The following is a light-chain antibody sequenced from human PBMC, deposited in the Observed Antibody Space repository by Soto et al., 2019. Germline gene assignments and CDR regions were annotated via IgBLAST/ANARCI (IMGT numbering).Light chain of an antibody. CDR2: GNI. Sequence: QSVLTQPPSVSGAPGQRVSISCTGSNSNIGAGYDVHWYQQLPGTAPKLLIYGNINRPSGVPDRFSGSKSGASAVLVITGLQAEDAADYYCQSYDSSLSGSKVFGGGTKLTVL. CDR3: QSYDSSLSGSKV. CDR1: NSNIGAGYD. J-gene: IGLJ3*02. V-gene: IGLV1-40*01.